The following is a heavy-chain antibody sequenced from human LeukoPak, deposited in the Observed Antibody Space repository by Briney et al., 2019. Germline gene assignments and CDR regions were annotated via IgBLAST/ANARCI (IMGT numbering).Heavy chain of an antibody. V-gene: IGHV3-30*18. Sequence: GGSLRLSCAASGFTFNGLGIHWVRQAPGKGPEWVALISYDGSNKYYVDSVKGRFTISRDNSKNTLYLQMNGLRPEDTAVYYCAKELRGYSFVFDYWGQGTLVTVPS. CDR3: AKELRGYSFVFDY. CDR1: GFTFNGLG. D-gene: IGHD5-18*01. J-gene: IGHJ4*02. CDR2: ISYDGSNK.